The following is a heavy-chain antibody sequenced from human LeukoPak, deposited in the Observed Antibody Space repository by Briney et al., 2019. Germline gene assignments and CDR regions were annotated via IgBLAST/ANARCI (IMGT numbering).Heavy chain of an antibody. CDR3: AKDPSYYDSSGSFDY. CDR1: GFTFNSYT. J-gene: IGHJ4*02. CDR2: IRSNSRGI. D-gene: IGHD3-22*01. V-gene: IGHV3-21*04. Sequence: PGGSLRLSCAASGFTFNSYTMNWVRQAPGKGLESVSSIRSNSRGINYADSVKGRFTISRDNAKNSLYLQMNSLRAEDTALYYCAKDPSYYDSSGSFDYWGQGTLVTVS.